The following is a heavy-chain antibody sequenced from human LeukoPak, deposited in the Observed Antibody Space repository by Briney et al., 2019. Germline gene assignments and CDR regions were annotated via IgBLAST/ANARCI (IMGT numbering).Heavy chain of an antibody. CDR1: GFDFNNDA. CDR3: ARQPYFYYYLDV. CDR2: IVGDSTIE. J-gene: IGHJ6*03. Sequence: GGSLRLSCAASGFDFNNDAMTCVRHAPGKGLEWVSTIVGDSTIEYYADSVKRRFSISSDNSKTMLFLHMNSLRAEDTAIYYCARQPYFYYYLDVWGKGTTVTVSS. V-gene: IGHV3-23*01. D-gene: IGHD5-18*01.